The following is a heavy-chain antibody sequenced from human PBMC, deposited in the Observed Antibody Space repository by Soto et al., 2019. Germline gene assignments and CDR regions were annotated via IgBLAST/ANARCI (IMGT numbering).Heavy chain of an antibody. Sequence: SETLSLTCTVSGGSISSYYWSWIRQPPGKGLEWIGYIYYSGSTNYNPSLKSRVTISVDTSKNQFSLKLSSVTAADTAVYYCARERGGWFDPWGQGTLVTVSS. J-gene: IGHJ5*02. CDR2: IYYSGST. V-gene: IGHV4-59*01. CDR1: GGSISSYY. D-gene: IGHD3-3*01. CDR3: ARERGGWFDP.